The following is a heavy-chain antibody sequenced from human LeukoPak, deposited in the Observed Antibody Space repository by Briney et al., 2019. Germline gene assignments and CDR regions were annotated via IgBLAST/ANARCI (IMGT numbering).Heavy chain of an antibody. CDR3: ARERRDGYKGYFDY. V-gene: IGHV1-2*02. CDR1: GYTFTGYY. J-gene: IGHJ4*02. CDR2: INPKSGGT. D-gene: IGHD5-24*01. Sequence: ASVKVSCKASGYTFTGYYMHGVPQAPGQGLEWMGWINPKSGGTNYAETFQGRVTITRDTSISTAYMELSRLRSDDTAVYYCARERRDGYKGYFDYWGQGTLVTVSS.